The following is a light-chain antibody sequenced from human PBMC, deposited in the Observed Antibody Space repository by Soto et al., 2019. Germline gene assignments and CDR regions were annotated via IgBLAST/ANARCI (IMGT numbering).Light chain of an antibody. V-gene: IGLV2-14*01. J-gene: IGLJ1*01. CDR1: SSDVGGYNY. Sequence: QSVLTQPASVSGSPGQSITISCTGTSSDVGGYNYVSWYQQHPGKAPKFMIYDVSYRPSGISNRFSGSKSGNTASLTISGLQAEDEADYYCSSYTSSSTPYVFGTGTKLTVL. CDR2: DVS. CDR3: SSYTSSSTPYV.